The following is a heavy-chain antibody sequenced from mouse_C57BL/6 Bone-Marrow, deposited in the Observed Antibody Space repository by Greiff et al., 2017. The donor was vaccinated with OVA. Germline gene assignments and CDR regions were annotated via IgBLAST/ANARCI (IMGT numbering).Heavy chain of an antibody. CDR3: ARKGGSWFAY. CDR2: IWSGGST. CDR1: GFSLTSYG. V-gene: IGHV2-2*01. J-gene: IGHJ3*01. Sequence: VQRVESGPGLVQPSQSLSITCTVSGFSLTSYGVHWVRQSPGKGLEWLGVIWSGGSTDYNAAFISRLSISKDNSKSQVFFKMNSLQADDTAIYYCARKGGSWFAYWGQGTLVTVSA.